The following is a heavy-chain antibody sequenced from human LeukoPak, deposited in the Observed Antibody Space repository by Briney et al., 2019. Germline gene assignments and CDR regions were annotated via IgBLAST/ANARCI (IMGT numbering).Heavy chain of an antibody. Sequence: SETLSLTCTVSGGSISSSSYYWGWIRQPPGKGLEWIGSIYYSGSTYYNPSLKSRVTISVDTSKNQFSLKLSSVTAADTAVYYCARQSITMVRGVPRYDYWGQGTLVTVSS. CDR2: IYYSGST. J-gene: IGHJ4*02. CDR1: GGSISSSSYY. D-gene: IGHD3-10*01. V-gene: IGHV4-39*01. CDR3: ARQSITMVRGVPRYDY.